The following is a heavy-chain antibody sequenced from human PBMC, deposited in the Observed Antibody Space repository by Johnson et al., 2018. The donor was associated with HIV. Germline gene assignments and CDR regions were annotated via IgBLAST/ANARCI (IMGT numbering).Heavy chain of an antibody. CDR3: AKDRVVTNDAFDI. J-gene: IGHJ3*02. CDR2: ISWNGGSI. D-gene: IGHD2-21*02. Sequence: VQVVESGGGLVQPGRSLRLSCAASGFTFDDYAMHWVRQAPGKGLEWVSRISWNGGSIAYADSVKGRFTISRDNSKNTLYLQMNSLRAEDTAVYYCAKDRVVTNDAFDIWGQGTMVTVSS. CDR1: GFTFDDYA. V-gene: IGHV3-9*01.